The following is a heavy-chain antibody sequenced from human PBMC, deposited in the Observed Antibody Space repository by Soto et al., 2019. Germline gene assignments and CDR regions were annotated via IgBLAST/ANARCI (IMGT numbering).Heavy chain of an antibody. Sequence: HPGGSLRLSCAASRFNFRNSWMSWVRQAPGKGLEWVANINEDGNEKYYVDSVKGRFTISKDNAKNLLYLDMNSLRVEDTAVYFCVKVYDLWGQGILVTV. CDR3: VKVYDL. CDR1: RFNFRNSW. J-gene: IGHJ5*02. V-gene: IGHV3-7*05. CDR2: INEDGNEK.